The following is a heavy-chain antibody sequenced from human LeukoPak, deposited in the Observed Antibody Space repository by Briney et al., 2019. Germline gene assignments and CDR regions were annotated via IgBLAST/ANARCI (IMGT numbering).Heavy chain of an antibody. D-gene: IGHD2-2*02. CDR1: GGSFSSYY. Sequence: SETLSLTCAVYGGSFSSYYWNWIRQPPGKGLEWIGEINRSGNTNYNPSLKSRVTISVDASKSQFSLKVTSVTAADTAVYYCARYTGYFDYWGQGILVIVSS. J-gene: IGHJ4*02. CDR2: INRSGNT. CDR3: ARYTGYFDY. V-gene: IGHV4-34*01.